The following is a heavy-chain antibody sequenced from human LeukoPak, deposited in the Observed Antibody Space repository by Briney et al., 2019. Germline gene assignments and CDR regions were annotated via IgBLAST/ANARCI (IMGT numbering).Heavy chain of an antibody. CDR1: GFTLSGYE. V-gene: IGHV3-48*03. J-gene: IGHJ4*01. CDR2: ISRSGTTI. Sequence: GGSLRLSCTDSGFTLSGYEMTWVRQAPGKGLEWVSYISRSGTTILYADSVEGRFTISRDNAKNSLYLQMNSLRAEDTAVYYCAKGIYSSGWSYFDYWGHGTLVTVSS. CDR3: AKGIYSSGWSYFDY. D-gene: IGHD6-19*01.